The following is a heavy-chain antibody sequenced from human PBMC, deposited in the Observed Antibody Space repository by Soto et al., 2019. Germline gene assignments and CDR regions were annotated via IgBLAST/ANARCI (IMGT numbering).Heavy chain of an antibody. CDR1: GFTFSSYG. V-gene: IGHV3-30*18. CDR2: ISYDGSNK. Sequence: QVQLVESGGGVVQPGRSLRLSRAASGFTFSSYGMHWVRQAPGKGLEWVAVISYDGSNKYYADSVKGRFTISRDNSKNTLYLQMNSLRAEDTAVYYCAKGGGNSFPFDYWGQGTLVTVSS. CDR3: AKGGGNSFPFDY. J-gene: IGHJ4*02. D-gene: IGHD2-21*02.